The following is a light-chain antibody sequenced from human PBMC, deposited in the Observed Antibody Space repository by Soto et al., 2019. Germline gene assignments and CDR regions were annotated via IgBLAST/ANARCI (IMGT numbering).Light chain of an antibody. V-gene: IGLV2-23*01. J-gene: IGLJ3*02. CDR2: EGT. CDR3: CAYTNSATLV. CDR1: SSDVGSYDL. Sequence: QSALTQPASVSGPPGQSIVISCNGSSSDVGSYDLVSWYLQYPGKAPKLMIYEGTERPSGVSNRFSGSKSGNTASLTISGLQAEDEADYYCCAYTNSATLVFGGGTKLTVL.